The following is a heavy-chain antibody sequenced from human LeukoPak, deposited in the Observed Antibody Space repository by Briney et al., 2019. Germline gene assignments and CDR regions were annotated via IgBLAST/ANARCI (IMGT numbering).Heavy chain of an antibody. CDR3: ARLLTAYSSGWPHYFDY. CDR2: IYYSGST. V-gene: IGHV4-34*01. J-gene: IGHJ4*02. Sequence: SETLSLTCAVYGGSFSGYYWSWIRQPPGKGLEWIGSIYYSGSTYYDPSLKSRVTISVDTSKNQFSLKLSSVTAADTAVYYCARLLTAYSSGWPHYFDYWGQGTLVTVSS. D-gene: IGHD6-19*01. CDR1: GGSFSGYY.